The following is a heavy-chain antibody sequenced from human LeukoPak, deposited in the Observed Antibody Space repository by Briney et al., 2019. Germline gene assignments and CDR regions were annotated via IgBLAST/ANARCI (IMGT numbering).Heavy chain of an antibody. CDR3: TKGRGRTTSCYDY. J-gene: IGHJ4*02. V-gene: IGHV3-23*01. D-gene: IGHD2-2*01. CDR2: ISGSGDNT. Sequence: GGSLRLSCAASGFTFSNYAMGWVRQAPGKGLEWVSVISGSGDNTYYADSVKGRFTISRDKSKNMLYLQMNSLRAEDTAVYYCTKGRGRTTSCYDYWGQGTLVTVSS. CDR1: GFTFSNYA.